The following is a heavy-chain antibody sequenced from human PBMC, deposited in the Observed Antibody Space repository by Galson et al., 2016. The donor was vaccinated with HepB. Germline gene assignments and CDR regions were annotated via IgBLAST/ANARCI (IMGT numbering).Heavy chain of an antibody. CDR2: IIPIFDTT. CDR3: AYMQSSGGRYGMDV. J-gene: IGHJ6*02. V-gene: IGHV1-69*13. Sequence: SVKVSCKASGGTFNYAISWVRQVPGQGLEWMGRIIPIFDTTNYAQKFQGRVTVTADESTTTAYMELSSLRSEDTAVYYCAYMQSSGGRYGMDVWGQGTTVTVSS. D-gene: IGHD2-15*01. CDR1: GGTFNYA.